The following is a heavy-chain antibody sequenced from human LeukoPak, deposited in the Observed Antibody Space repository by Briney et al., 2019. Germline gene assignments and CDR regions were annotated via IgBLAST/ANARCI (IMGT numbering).Heavy chain of an antibody. CDR2: INPSGGST. CDR1: GYISPFYG. V-gene: IGHV1-46*01. Sequence: GASVKVSCKVSGYISPFYGITWVRQAPGQGLEWMGIINPSGGSTSYAQKFQGRVTMTRDTSTSTVYMELSSLRSEDTAVYYCARDSDGYGDYWGQGTLVTVSS. CDR3: ARDSDGYGDY. D-gene: IGHD5-18*01. J-gene: IGHJ4*02.